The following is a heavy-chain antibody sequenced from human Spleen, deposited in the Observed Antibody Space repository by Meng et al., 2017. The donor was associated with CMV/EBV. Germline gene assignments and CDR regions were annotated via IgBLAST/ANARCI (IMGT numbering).Heavy chain of an antibody. CDR2: IWYDGSEE. J-gene: IGHJ4*02. D-gene: IGHD3-10*01. CDR1: GFSFSNYW. CDR3: AKAPYSGGFDS. Sequence: GESLKISCAASGFSFSNYWMHWVRQAPGKGLEWVAVIWYDGSEEYYADNVKGRFTISRDNYRHMLYLQMNNLRAEDTAVYYCAKAPYSGGFDSWGQGTLVTVSS. V-gene: IGHV3-33*03.